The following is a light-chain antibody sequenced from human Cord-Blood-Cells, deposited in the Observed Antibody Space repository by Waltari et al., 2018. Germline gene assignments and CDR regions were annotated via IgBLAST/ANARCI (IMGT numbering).Light chain of an antibody. CDR3: LQDYNYYT. CDR2: DAS. J-gene: IGKJ2*01. Sequence: AIQMTQSPSSLSALVGDRVTITCRASKGIRTDLGWYQQKPGKAPKLLIYDASSLQSGVPSRFSGSGSGTDFTLTISSLQPEDFATYYCLQDYNYYTFGQGTKLEIK. V-gene: IGKV1-6*01. CDR1: KGIRTD.